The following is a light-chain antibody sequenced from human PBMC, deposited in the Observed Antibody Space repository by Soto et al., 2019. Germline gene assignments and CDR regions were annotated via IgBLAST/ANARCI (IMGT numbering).Light chain of an antibody. CDR1: QSISSW. Sequence: EIQMTQSPSTLSASVGDRVTITCRASQSISSWLAWYQQKPGKAPKLLIKKGSSLESGVPPRFSGCGSGTEVTLTISSLQPADFATYHCQQYYTFSLYTFGQGTKLEIK. V-gene: IGKV1-5*03. CDR2: KGS. J-gene: IGKJ2*01. CDR3: QQYYTFSLYT.